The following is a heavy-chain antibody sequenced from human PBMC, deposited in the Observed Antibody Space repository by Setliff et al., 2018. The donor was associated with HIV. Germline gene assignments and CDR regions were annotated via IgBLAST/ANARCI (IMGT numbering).Heavy chain of an antibody. J-gene: IGHJ3*02. CDR2: ISGSGGST. D-gene: IGHD3-22*01. V-gene: IGHV3-23*01. CDR1: GFTFSNYA. Sequence: GGSLRLSCAASGFTFSNYALTWVRQAPGKGLEWASSISGSGGSTNYEDSVKGRFTISRDNAKNSLYLQMNSLRADDTALYYCARERVFTIYEGGIVALDAFDIWGQGTMVTVSS. CDR3: ARERVFTIYEGGIVALDAFDI.